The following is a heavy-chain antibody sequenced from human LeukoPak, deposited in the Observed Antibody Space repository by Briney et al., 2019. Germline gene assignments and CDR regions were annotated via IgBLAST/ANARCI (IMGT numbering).Heavy chain of an antibody. D-gene: IGHD1-26*01. Sequence: ASVKVSCKASGYTFTAYYMHWVRQAPGQGPEWMGWISPNSGDTNYAQKFQGRVTMTRDSSITTAYMELSRLRSDDTAMYYCARGREPVYFFDYWGQGTLVTVSS. CDR1: GYTFTAYY. CDR3: ARGREPVYFFDY. V-gene: IGHV1-2*02. J-gene: IGHJ4*02. CDR2: ISPNSGDT.